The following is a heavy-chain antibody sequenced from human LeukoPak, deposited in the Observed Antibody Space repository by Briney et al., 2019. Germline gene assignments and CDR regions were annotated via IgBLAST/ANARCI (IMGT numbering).Heavy chain of an antibody. V-gene: IGHV3-64D*09. CDR1: GFPFSSYA. D-gene: IGHD2-15*01. J-gene: IGHJ6*02. Sequence: GGSLRLSCSASGFPFSSYAMHWVRQAPGKGLEYVSAISDSGGSTYYADSVKGRFTISRDNSKNTLYLQMSSLRAEDTAVYFCVRGYSFGPYGVDVWGQGTTVTVFS. CDR3: VRGYSFGPYGVDV. CDR2: ISDSGGST.